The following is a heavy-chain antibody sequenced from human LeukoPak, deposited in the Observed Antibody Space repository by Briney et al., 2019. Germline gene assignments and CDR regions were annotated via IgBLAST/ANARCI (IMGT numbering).Heavy chain of an antibody. CDR3: ARGTVVVPAAMDWFDP. CDR1: GGSFSGYS. V-gene: IGHV4-34*01. D-gene: IGHD2-2*01. J-gene: IGHJ5*02. CDR2: INHSGST. Sequence: KPSETLSLTCAASGGSFSGYSWSWIRQPPGKGLEWIGEINHSGSTNYNPSLKSRVTISVDTSKNQFSLKLSSVTAADTAVYYCARGTVVVPAAMDWFDPWGQGTLVTVSS.